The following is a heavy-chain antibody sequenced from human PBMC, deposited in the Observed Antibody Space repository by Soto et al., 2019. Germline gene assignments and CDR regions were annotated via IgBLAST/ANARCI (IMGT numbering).Heavy chain of an antibody. CDR3: ARLVYYDSSGYYFPIDY. V-gene: IGHV1-69*12. CDR2: IIPIFGTA. J-gene: IGHJ4*02. D-gene: IGHD3-22*01. Sequence: QVQLVQSGAEVKKPGSSVKVSCKASGGTFSSYAISWVRQAPGQGLEWMGGIIPIFGTANYAQKLQGRVTSTADESTSIAYMQLSSLRSEDTAVYYCARLVYYDSSGYYFPIDYWGQGILVAVSS. CDR1: GGTFSSYA.